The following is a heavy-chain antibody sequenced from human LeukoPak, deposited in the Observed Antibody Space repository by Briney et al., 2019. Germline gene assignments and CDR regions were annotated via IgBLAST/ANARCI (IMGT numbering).Heavy chain of an antibody. CDR3: ARDWNPGLYGSGGSDY. CDR1: GFTFSDYY. CDR2: ISSSSTFT. Sequence: PGGSLRLSCAASGFTFSDYYMTWIRQAPGKGLEWVSYISSSSTFTNYADSVKGRFTISRDNAKNSLYLQMNSLRAEDTAVYYCARDWNPGLYGSGGSDYWGQGTLVTVSS. J-gene: IGHJ4*02. V-gene: IGHV3-11*05. D-gene: IGHD3-10*01.